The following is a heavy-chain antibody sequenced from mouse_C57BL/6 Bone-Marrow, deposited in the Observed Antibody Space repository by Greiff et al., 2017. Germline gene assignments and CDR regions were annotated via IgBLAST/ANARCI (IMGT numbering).Heavy chain of an antibody. CDR1: GYTFTSYG. D-gene: IGHD4-1*01. J-gene: IGHJ3*01. CDR3: ARSTGTDAY. Sequence: VKLVESGAELARPGASVKLSCKASGYTFTSYGISWVKQRTGQGLEWIGETYPRSGNTYYNEKFKGKATLTADKSSSTAYMELRSLTSEDSAVYFCARSTGTDAYWGQGTLVTVSA. V-gene: IGHV1-81*01. CDR2: TYPRSGNT.